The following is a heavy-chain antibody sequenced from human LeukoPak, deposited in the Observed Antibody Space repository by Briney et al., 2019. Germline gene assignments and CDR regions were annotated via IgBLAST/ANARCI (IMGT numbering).Heavy chain of an antibody. D-gene: IGHD3-22*01. Sequence: SQTLSLTCTVSGDSISSGGYSWSWIRQPPGKGLEWIGYIYHIGYISQSGNIYQNPSLKSRVTISFDTSRNQFSLKLSSVTAADTAVYYCAKSPLAFYDSSGYPRVWFDPWGQGTLVTVSS. CDR2: ISQSGNI. CDR3: AKSPLAFYDSSGYPRVWFDP. CDR1: GDSISSGGYS. V-gene: IGHV4-30-2*01. J-gene: IGHJ5*02.